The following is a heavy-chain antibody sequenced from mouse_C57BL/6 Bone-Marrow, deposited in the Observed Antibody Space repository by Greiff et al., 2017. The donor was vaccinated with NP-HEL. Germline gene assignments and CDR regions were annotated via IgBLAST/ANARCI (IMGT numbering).Heavy chain of an antibody. CDR1: GFTFSSYG. CDR3: ARRVYAMDY. V-gene: IGHV5-6*02. CDR2: ISSGGSYT. Sequence: EVKVVESGGDLVKPGGSLKLSCAASGFTFSSYGMSWVRQTPDKRLEWVATISSGGSYTYYPDSVKGRFTISRDNAKNTLCLQMISLKSEDTAMYYCARRVYAMDYWGQGTSVTVSS. J-gene: IGHJ4*01.